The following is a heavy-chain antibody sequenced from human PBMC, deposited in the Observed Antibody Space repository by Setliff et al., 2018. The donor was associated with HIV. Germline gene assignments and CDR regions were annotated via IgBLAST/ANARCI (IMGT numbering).Heavy chain of an antibody. CDR3: ASSWSRVPYYGMDV. Sequence: ASVKVSCKASGYTFTSYDINWVRQATGQGLEWMGWMHPNSGNTGYAPKLQGRVTMTRNTSISTAYMELSSLRSDDTAVYYCASSWSRVPYYGMDVWGQGTTVTVSS. J-gene: IGHJ6*02. V-gene: IGHV1-8*02. D-gene: IGHD6-13*01. CDR1: GYTFTSYD. CDR2: MHPNSGNT.